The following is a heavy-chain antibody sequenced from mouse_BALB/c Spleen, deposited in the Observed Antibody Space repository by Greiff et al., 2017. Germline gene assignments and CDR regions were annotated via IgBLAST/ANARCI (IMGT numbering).Heavy chain of an antibody. CDR2: ISTYYGDA. J-gene: IGHJ2*01. Sequence: QVHVKQSGAELVRPGVSVKISCKGSGYTFTDYAMHWVKQSHAKSLEWIGVISTYYGDASYNQKFKGKATMTVDKSSSTAYMELARLTSEDSAIYYCARSRRALFDYWGQGTTLTVSS. CDR3: ARSRRALFDY. CDR1: GYTFTDYA. D-gene: IGHD3-1*01. V-gene: IGHV1S137*01.